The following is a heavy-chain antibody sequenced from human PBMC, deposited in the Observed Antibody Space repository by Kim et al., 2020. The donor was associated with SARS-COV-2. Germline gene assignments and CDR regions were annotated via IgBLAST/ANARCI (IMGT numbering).Heavy chain of an antibody. Sequence: TPSPERQVTISVDTAKNQFSLKLSSVTAADTTVYYCARHVSQGSWFDPWGQGTLVTVSS. J-gene: IGHJ5*02. V-gene: IGHV4-39*01. CDR3: ARHVSQGSWFDP.